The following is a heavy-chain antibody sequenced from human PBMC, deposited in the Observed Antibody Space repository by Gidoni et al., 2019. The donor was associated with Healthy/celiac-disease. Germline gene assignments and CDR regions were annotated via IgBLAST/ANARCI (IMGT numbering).Heavy chain of an antibody. V-gene: IGHV3-21*01. CDR1: GFTFSSYS. CDR3: ARDRMTTVPGYGMDV. Sequence: EVQLVESGGGLVKPGGSLRLSCAASGFTFSSYSMNWVRQAPGKGLEWVSSITSSSSYIYYPDSVKGRFTISRDNAKNSLYLQMNSLRAEDRAVYYCARDRMTTVPGYGMDVWGQGTTVTVSS. D-gene: IGHD4-17*01. CDR2: ITSSSSYI. J-gene: IGHJ6*02.